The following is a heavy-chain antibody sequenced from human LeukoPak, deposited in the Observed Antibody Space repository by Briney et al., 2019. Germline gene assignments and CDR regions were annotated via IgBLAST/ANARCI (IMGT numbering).Heavy chain of an antibody. CDR2: ISGYNGYT. V-gene: IGHV1-18*01. Sequence: GASVKVSCKPSGYIFTNYGISWVRQAPGQGLEWMGWISGYNGYTNHAQKLQGRVTMTTDTSTSTVYMELRSLRSDDTAVYYCARGLEWLTRRHTWFDPWGQGTLVTVSS. CDR1: GYIFTNYG. D-gene: IGHD3-3*01. J-gene: IGHJ5*02. CDR3: ARGLEWLTRRHTWFDP.